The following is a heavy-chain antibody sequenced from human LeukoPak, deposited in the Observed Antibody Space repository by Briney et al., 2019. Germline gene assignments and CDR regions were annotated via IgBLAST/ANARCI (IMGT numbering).Heavy chain of an antibody. CDR2: ISSSSSYI. V-gene: IGHV3-21*01. Sequence: GGSLRLSCAASGFTFSSYSMNWVRQAPGKGLEWVSSISSSSSYIYYADSVKGRFTISRDNAKNSLYLQMNSLRAEDTAVYYCAREGVVVPAAPLDYWGQGTLVTVST. CDR3: AREGVVVPAAPLDY. D-gene: IGHD2-2*01. CDR1: GFTFSSYS. J-gene: IGHJ4*02.